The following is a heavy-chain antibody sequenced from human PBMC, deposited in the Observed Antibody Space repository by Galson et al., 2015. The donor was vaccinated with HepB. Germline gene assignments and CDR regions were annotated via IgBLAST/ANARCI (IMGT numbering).Heavy chain of an antibody. Sequence: SCKASGYTFSDYGISWVRQAPGQGLEWMGWISVSNGNTNYAQKLQGRVTMATDTSTSTAYMELRSLSSDDTATYYCARDRGYSTTWGQGTLVTVSS. CDR1: GYTFSDYG. J-gene: IGHJ5*02. D-gene: IGHD6-13*01. V-gene: IGHV1-18*01. CDR3: ARDRGYSTT. CDR2: ISVSNGNT.